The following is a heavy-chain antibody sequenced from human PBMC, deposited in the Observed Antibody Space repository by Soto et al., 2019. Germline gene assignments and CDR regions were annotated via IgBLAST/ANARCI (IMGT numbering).Heavy chain of an antibody. CDR2: ISWNSGSI. Sequence: EVQLVESGGGLVQPGRSLRLSCAASGFTFDDYAMHWVRQAPGKGLEWVSGISWNSGSIGYADSVKGRFTISRDNAKNSLYMQMNSLTAEDTSLYYCAKEKNYVGEYYYYGMDVWGQGTTVNVAS. D-gene: IGHD1-7*01. V-gene: IGHV3-9*01. J-gene: IGHJ6*02. CDR1: GFTFDDYA. CDR3: AKEKNYVGEYYYYGMDV.